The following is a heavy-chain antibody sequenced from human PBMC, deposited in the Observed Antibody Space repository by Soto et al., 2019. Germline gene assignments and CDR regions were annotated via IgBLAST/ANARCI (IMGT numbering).Heavy chain of an antibody. CDR2: IKSDGSGT. CDR1: GFTFSGYW. J-gene: IGHJ6*02. Sequence: GGSLRLSCAASGFTFSGYWMHWVRQAPGKGLEWVSRIKSDGSGTTYADSVKGRFTISRDNAKNSVSLQMNSLRAEDTAVYYCAREYTAWPLAYGLDVWGQGTTVTVSS. CDR3: AREYTAWPLAYGLDV. D-gene: IGHD2-2*02. V-gene: IGHV3-74*03.